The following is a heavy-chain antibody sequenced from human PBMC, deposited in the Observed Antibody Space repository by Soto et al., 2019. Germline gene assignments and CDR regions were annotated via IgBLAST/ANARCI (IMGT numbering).Heavy chain of an antibody. J-gene: IGHJ4*02. CDR2: ISSSGSTI. Sequence: GGSLRLSCAASGFTFSDYYMSWIRQAPGKGLEWVSYISSSGSTIYYADSVKGRFTISRDNAKNSLYLQMNSLRAEDTAVYYCAINFCSGGSCYSDPPLGYWGQGTLVTVSS. CDR1: GFTFSDYY. V-gene: IGHV3-11*01. CDR3: AINFCSGGSCYSDPPLGY. D-gene: IGHD2-15*01.